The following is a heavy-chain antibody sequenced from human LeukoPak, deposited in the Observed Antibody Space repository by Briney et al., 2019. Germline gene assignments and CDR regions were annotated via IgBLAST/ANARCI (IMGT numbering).Heavy chain of an antibody. D-gene: IGHD6-19*01. CDR3: ARGGSNAWYQHFDY. CDR2: IYYSGST. CDR1: GASISSYY. V-gene: IGHV4-59*01. Sequence: TPSAPLSPSGTVSGASISSYYWSWIRPPRGKGLEWAGFIYYSGSTNYNPSLKSRVTISVDTSKTQLSLQLNSVTAADTAVYYCARGGSNAWYQHFDYWGQGTLVTVSS. J-gene: IGHJ4*02.